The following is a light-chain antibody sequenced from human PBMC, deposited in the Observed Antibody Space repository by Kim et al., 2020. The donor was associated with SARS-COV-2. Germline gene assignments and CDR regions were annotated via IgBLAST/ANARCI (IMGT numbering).Light chain of an antibody. CDR3: MQGAHWPLT. Sequence: DVVMTQSPLSLPVILGQPASISCRSSQSLVYKDGNTYLSWFHQRPGQSPRRLVYKVSDRDSGVPDRFSGSGSGTDFTLKISRVEAEDIGVYYCMQGAHWPLTFGQGTKVDIK. CDR1: QSLVYKDGNTY. V-gene: IGKV2-30*01. CDR2: KVS. J-gene: IGKJ1*01.